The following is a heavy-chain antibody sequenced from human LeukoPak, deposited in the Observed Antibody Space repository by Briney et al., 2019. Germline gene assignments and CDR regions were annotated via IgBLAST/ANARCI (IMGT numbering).Heavy chain of an antibody. CDR3: AREPSTVSWVDP. V-gene: IGHV4-4*07. J-gene: IGHJ5*02. CDR2: IYSSGST. D-gene: IGHD2-8*02. Sequence: TETLSLTCTVSGDSISGYYWSWIRQPAGKGLEWIGRIYSSGSTNYNPSLKSRVTMSVDTSKNQFSLNLSSVTAADTAVYYCAREPSTVSWVDPWGQGTLVTVSS. CDR1: GDSISGYY.